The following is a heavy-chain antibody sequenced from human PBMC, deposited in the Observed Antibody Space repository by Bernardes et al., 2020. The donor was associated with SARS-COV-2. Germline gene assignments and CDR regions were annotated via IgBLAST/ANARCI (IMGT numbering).Heavy chain of an antibody. CDR3: ARHAGSGHDAFDI. V-gene: IGHV4-34*01. CDR2: INHSGST. J-gene: IGHJ3*02. Sequence: SQTLSLTCAVYGGSFSGYYWSWIRQPPGKGLEWIGEINHSGSTNYNPSLKSRVTISVDTSKNQFSLKLSSVTATDTAVYYCARHAGSGHDAFDIWGQGTMVTVSS. CDR1: GGSFSGYY. D-gene: IGHD3-10*01.